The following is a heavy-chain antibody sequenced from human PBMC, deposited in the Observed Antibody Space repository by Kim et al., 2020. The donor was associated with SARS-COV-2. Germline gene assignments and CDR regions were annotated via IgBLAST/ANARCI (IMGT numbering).Heavy chain of an antibody. D-gene: IGHD1-7*01. CDR3: ARQPLITGTFDY. J-gene: IGHJ4*02. Sequence: SETLSLTCTVSGGSISSYYWSWIRQPPGKGLEWIGYIYYSGSTNYNPSLKSRVTISVDTSKNQFSLKLSSVTAADTAVYYCARQPLITGTFDYWGQGTLVTVSS. CDR2: IYYSGST. CDR1: GGSISSYY. V-gene: IGHV4-59*08.